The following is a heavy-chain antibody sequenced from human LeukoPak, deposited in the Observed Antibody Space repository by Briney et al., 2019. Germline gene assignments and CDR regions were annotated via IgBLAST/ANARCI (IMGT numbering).Heavy chain of an antibody. D-gene: IGHD3-10*01. CDR2: IYHSGST. J-gene: IGHJ6*03. V-gene: IGHV4-38-2*02. CDR3: ARSLLYYYGSGSYYDSSPYYYMDV. CDR1: GYSISSGYY. Sequence: PSETLSLTCTVSGYSISSGYYWGWIRQPPGKGLEWIGSIYHSGSTYYNPSLKSRVTISVDTSKNQFSLKLSSVTAADTAVYYCARSLLYYYGSGSYYDSSPYYYMDVWGKGTTVTVSS.